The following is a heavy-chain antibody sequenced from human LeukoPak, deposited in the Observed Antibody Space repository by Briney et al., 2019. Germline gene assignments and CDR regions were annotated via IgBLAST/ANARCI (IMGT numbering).Heavy chain of an antibody. CDR3: AKDNTAMVLGDYFDY. CDR1: GFTFSSYA. D-gene: IGHD5-18*01. V-gene: IGHV3-23*01. CDR2: ISGSGGST. Sequence: PGGSLRLSCAASGFTFSSYAMSWVRQAPGMGREWVSAISGSGGSTYYADSVKGRFTISRDNSKNTLYLQMNSLRAEDTAVYYCAKDNTAMVLGDYFDYWGQGTLVTVSS. J-gene: IGHJ4*02.